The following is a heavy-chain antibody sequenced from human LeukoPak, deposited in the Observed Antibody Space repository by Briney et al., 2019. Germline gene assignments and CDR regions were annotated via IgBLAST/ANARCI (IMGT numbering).Heavy chain of an antibody. D-gene: IGHD2-21*02. CDR3: ARLEEGVPIATAIDY. J-gene: IGHJ4*02. CDR2: IYPGDSDT. V-gene: IGHV5-51*01. Sequence: GESLKISCKGSGYSFTSYWIGWVRQMPGKGLEWMGIIYPGDSDTRYSPSFQGQVTISADKSISTAYLQWSSLKASDTAMYYCARLEEGVPIATAIDYWGQGTLVTVSS. CDR1: GYSFTSYW.